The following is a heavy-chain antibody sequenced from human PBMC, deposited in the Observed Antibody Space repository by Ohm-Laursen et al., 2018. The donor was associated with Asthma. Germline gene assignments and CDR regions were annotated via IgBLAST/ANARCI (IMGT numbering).Heavy chain of an antibody. J-gene: IGHJ5*02. Sequence: GTLSLTCNASGGSINNFYWHWIRQPPGKGLEWIGYIHDSGNTQYNPSLKSRVTISLDTSKRQFSLSLDSASAADTAVYYCARGVVSRTTPNWFDPWGQGTLVTVSS. CDR1: GGSINNFY. V-gene: IGHV4-59*01. CDR2: IHDSGNT. D-gene: IGHD2/OR15-2a*01. CDR3: ARGVVSRTTPNWFDP.